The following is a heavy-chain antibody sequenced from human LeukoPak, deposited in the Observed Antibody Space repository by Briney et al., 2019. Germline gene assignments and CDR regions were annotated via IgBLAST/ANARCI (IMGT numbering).Heavy chain of an antibody. Sequence: VKVSCKASGYTFTSYDINWVPQAPGQGLEWMGWMNSNSGNTGYAQKFQGRVTMTRNTSISTAYMELSSLRSEDTAVYYCARGGLYDSSDYCVYWGQGTLVTVSS. CDR3: ARGGLYDSSDYCVY. J-gene: IGHJ4*02. D-gene: IGHD3-22*01. CDR2: MNSNSGNT. CDR1: GYTFTSYD. V-gene: IGHV1-8*01.